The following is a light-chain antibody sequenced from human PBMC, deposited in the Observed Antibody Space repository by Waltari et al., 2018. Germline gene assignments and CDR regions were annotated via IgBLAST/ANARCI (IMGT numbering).Light chain of an antibody. CDR2: AAS. CDR1: QSISSY. CDR3: QQSYSTPRT. V-gene: IGKV1-39*01. J-gene: IGKJ2*01. Sequence: DIQMTQSPSSLSASVGDRVTITCRASQSISSYLNWYQQKPGKAHKLLIYAASSLQSGVPSRFSGSGSGTDFTLNISSLQPEDFATYYCQQSYSTPRTFGQGTKLEIK.